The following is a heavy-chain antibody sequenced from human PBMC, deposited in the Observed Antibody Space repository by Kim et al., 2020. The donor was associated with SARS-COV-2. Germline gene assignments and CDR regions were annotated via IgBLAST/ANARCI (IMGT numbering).Heavy chain of an antibody. CDR3: ARRFYAMDV. D-gene: IGHD3-16*01. Sequence: GSPYNADHHKGRCTISRKDSKNRGYLQMSSRGAEDTAVYYCARRFYAMDVWGQGTTVTVSS. J-gene: IGHJ6*02. CDR2: GSP. V-gene: IGHV3-53*01.